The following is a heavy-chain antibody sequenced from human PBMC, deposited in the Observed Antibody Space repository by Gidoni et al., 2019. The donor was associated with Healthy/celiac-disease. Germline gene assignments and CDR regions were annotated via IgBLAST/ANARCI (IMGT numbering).Heavy chain of an antibody. D-gene: IGHD2-15*01. CDR3: AHSRDSVVVVAASPIGRDAFDI. CDR1: VFSPSSSGVG. V-gene: IGHV2-5*02. CDR2: IYWDDDK. Sequence: QITLKESGPTLVNPTQTLTLTSTFSVFSPSSSGVGVGWIRHPPGKALEWLALIYWDDDKRYSPSLKNRLTITKDTSKNQVVLTMTNMDPVDTATYYCAHSRDSVVVVAASPIGRDAFDIWGQGTMVTVSS. J-gene: IGHJ3*02.